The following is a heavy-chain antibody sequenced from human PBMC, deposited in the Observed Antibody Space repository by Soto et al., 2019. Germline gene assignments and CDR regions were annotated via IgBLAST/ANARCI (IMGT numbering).Heavy chain of an antibody. D-gene: IGHD6-6*01. CDR2: IYWDDDK. Sequence: SGPTLVKPTQTLTLTCTFSGFSLSTSGVGVGWIRQPPGKALEWLALIYWDDDKRYSPSLKSRLTITKDTSKNQVVLTMTNMDPVDTATYYCAHSRNIAARGGTFWVPGYFVFDPWGQGTLVTVSS. V-gene: IGHV2-5*02. J-gene: IGHJ5*02. CDR3: AHSRNIAARGGTFWVPGYFVFDP. CDR1: GFSLSTSGVG.